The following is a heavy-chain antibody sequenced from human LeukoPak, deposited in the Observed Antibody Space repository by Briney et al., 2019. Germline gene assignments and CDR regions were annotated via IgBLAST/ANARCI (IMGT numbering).Heavy chain of an antibody. CDR2: INHSGST. CDR1: GGSFSGYY. J-gene: IGHJ4*02. CDR3: ASDSSSWYFDY. V-gene: IGHV4-34*01. D-gene: IGHD6-13*01. Sequence: SETLSLTCAVYGGSFSGYYWSWIRQPPGKGLEWIGEINHSGSTNYNPSLKSRVTISVDTSKNQFSLKLSSVTAADTAVYYCASDSSSWYFDYWGQGTLVTVSS.